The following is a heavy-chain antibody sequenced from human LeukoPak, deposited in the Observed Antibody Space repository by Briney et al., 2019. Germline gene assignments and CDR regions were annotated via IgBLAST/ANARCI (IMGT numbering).Heavy chain of an antibody. D-gene: IGHD3-22*01. J-gene: IGHJ4*02. Sequence: PGRSLRLSCAASGFTFSSYGMHWVRQAPGKGLEWVAVISYDGSNKYYADSVKGRFTISRDNSKNTLYLQMNSLRAEDTAVYYCAKDAEYDSSGYYLDYWGQGTLVTVSS. CDR2: ISYDGSNK. V-gene: IGHV3-30*18. CDR3: AKDAEYDSSGYYLDY. CDR1: GFTFSSYG.